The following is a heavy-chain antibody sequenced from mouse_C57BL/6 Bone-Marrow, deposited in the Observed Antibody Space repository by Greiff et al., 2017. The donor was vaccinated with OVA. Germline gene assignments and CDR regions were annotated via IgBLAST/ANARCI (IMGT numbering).Heavy chain of an antibody. CDR2: INPNNGGT. V-gene: IGHV1-18*01. CDR1: GYTFTDYN. CDR3: ARSRGLPEGFAY. Sequence: VQLKQSGPELVKPGASVKIPCKASGYTFTDYNMAWVKQSHGKSLEWIGDINPNNGGTIYNQKFKGKATLTVDKSSSTAYMELRSLTSEDTAVYYCARSRGLPEGFAYWGQGTLVTVSA. D-gene: IGHD2-4*01. J-gene: IGHJ3*01.